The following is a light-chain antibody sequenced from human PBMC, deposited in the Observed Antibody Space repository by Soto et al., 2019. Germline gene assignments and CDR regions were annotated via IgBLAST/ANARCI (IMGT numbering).Light chain of an antibody. V-gene: IGKV3D-15*01. J-gene: IGKJ1*01. CDR1: QSVNTN. Sequence: IVMTQSPATLSVSPGERATLSCRASQSVNTNLAWYQRKPGQAPRLLIYGASSRATGIPDRFSGSGSGTEFTLTISSLQSEDFAVYYCQQYNNWLWTFGQGTKVDIK. CDR3: QQYNNWLWT. CDR2: GAS.